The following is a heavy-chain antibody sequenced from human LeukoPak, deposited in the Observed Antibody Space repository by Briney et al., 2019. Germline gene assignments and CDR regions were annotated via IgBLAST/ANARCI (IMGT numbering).Heavy chain of an antibody. Sequence: GGSLRLSCAASGFTFSSYAMHWVRQAPGKGLEWVAVISYDGSNKYYADSVKGRFTTSRDNSKNTLYLQMNSLRAEDTAVYYCATGGHYYDSSFQDYFDYWGQGTLVTVSS. CDR1: GFTFSSYA. D-gene: IGHD3-22*01. CDR2: ISYDGSNK. J-gene: IGHJ4*02. CDR3: ATGGHYYDSSFQDYFDY. V-gene: IGHV3-30-3*01.